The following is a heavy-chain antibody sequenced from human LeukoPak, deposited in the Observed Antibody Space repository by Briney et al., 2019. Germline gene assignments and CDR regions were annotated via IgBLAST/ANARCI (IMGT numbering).Heavy chain of an antibody. Sequence: GSLRLSCAASGLTFSSYSMNWVRQAPGKGLEWIGYIYYSGSTYYNPSLKSRVTISVDTSKNQFSLKLSSVTAADTAVHYCARGPIYGDYVLDYWGQGTLVTVSS. CDR1: GLTFSSYS. D-gene: IGHD4-17*01. V-gene: IGHV4-59*06. CDR2: IYYSGST. CDR3: ARGPIYGDYVLDY. J-gene: IGHJ4*02.